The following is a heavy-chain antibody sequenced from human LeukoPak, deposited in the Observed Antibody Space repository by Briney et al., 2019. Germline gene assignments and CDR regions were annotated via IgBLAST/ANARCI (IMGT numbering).Heavy chain of an antibody. CDR2: IIPILGIA. J-gene: IGHJ1*01. Sequence: GSSVKVSCKASGGTFSSYAISWVRQAPGQGLEWMGRIIPILGIANFAQKLQGRVTITADKSTSTAYMELISLRSEDTAVYYCARGIAVAGAAAEYFQNWGQGTLVTVSS. CDR1: GGTFSSYA. CDR3: ARGIAVAGAAAEYFQN. V-gene: IGHV1-69*04. D-gene: IGHD6-19*01.